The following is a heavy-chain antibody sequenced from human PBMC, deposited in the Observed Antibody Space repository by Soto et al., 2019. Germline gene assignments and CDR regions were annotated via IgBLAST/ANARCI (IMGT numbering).Heavy chain of an antibody. CDR2: INPSGGT. CDR1: GGSFSTDY. CDR3: ARVLAARASRDFDY. Sequence: QVQLQQWGAGLLKPSETLSLTCAVYGGSFSTDYWSWIRQPPGKGLEWIWEINPSGGTNYNPSLTSRVTISVATSNNQFSLKLSSVTAADTAVYYCARVLAARASRDFDYWGQGTLVTVSS. J-gene: IGHJ4*02. D-gene: IGHD6-6*01. V-gene: IGHV4-34*01.